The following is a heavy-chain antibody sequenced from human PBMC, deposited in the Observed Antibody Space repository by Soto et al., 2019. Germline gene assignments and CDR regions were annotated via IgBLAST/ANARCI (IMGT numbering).Heavy chain of an antibody. D-gene: IGHD1-26*01. CDR3: ERRGSGSYYDY. CDR2: ISGSGGST. CDR1: GFTFSSYA. J-gene: IGHJ4*02. Sequence: EVQLLESGGGLVQPGGSLRLSCAASGFTFSSYAMRWVRQAPVKGLEWVSAISGSGGSTYYADSVKGRFTISRDNSKNTRYLQMNSLRAEDTAVYYCERRGSGSYYDYWGQGTLVTVPS. V-gene: IGHV3-23*01.